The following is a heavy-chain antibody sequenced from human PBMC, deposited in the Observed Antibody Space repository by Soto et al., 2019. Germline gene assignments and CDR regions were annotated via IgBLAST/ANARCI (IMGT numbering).Heavy chain of an antibody. V-gene: IGHV5-51*01. J-gene: IGHJ4*02. CDR1: GYSFTSYW. D-gene: IGHD2-2*01. CDR2: IYPGDSDT. Sequence: PGESLKISCKGSGYSFTSYWIGWVRQMPGKDLEWMGIIYPGDSDTRYSPYFQGQVTISADKSISTTYLQWSSLKASNTGMYYCARLKETRECYGCGDSLDYWGQGTLVTVSS. CDR3: ARLKETRECYGCGDSLDY.